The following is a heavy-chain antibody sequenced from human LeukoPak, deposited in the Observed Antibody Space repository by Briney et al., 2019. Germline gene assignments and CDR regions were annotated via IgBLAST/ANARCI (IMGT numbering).Heavy chain of an antibody. D-gene: IGHD3-9*01. CDR1: GCSISSYY. V-gene: IGHV4-59*01. CDR2: IYYSGST. J-gene: IGHJ4*02. CDR3: ATVADILTGYYLDY. Sequence: PSETLSLTCTVSGCSISSYYWSWIRQPPGKGLEWIGYIYYSGSTNYNSSLKSRVTISVDTSRNQFSQKLSSVTATDTAVYYSATVADILTGYYLDYWGPASLVTVS.